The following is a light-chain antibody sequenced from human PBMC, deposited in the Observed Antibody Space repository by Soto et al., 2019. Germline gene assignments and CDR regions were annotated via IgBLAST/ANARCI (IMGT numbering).Light chain of an antibody. CDR2: AAS. V-gene: IGKV1-9*01. CDR1: QAISIS. CDR3: QQLNSYPLP. J-gene: IGKJ4*01. Sequence: DIQLTQSPSFLSASVGDKVTITCRASQAISISLAWYQQNPGKAPKLLIYAASTLQSGVPSRFSGSGSGTEFPLTISSLQPEDFATSYCQQLNSYPLPFGGGAKVEI.